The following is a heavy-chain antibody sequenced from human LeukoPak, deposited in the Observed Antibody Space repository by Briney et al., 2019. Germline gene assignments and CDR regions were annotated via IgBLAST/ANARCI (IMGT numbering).Heavy chain of an antibody. V-gene: IGHV3-23*01. CDR1: GFTFSSYA. Sequence: GGSLRLSCAASGFTFSSYAMSWVRQAPGKGLEWVSAISGSGGSTYYADSVKGRSTISRDNSKNTLYLQMNSLRAEDTAVYYCAKDQASGYPLYYFDYWGQGTLVTVSS. D-gene: IGHD3-3*01. CDR2: ISGSGGST. CDR3: AKDQASGYPLYYFDY. J-gene: IGHJ4*02.